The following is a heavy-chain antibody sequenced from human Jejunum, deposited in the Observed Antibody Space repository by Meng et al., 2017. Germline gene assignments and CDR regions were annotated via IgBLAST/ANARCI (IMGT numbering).Heavy chain of an antibody. V-gene: IGHV3-30*01. CDR3: AIAPDYGDLKYYFDF. J-gene: IGHJ4*02. CDR2: ISYVGSNL. Sequence: WVSQAPGKEREWVAVISYVGSNLYYGDSVKGRFTISRDNSRNTMYLQMNSLRPEDTAVFYCAIAPDYGDLKYYFDFWGQGILVTVSS. D-gene: IGHD4-17*01.